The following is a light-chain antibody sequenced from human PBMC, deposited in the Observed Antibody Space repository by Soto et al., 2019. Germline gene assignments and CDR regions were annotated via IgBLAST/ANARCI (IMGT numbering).Light chain of an antibody. CDR2: GAS. CDR3: QQYNSWLWT. V-gene: IGKV3-15*01. Sequence: EIVMTQSPATLSVSPGEGATLSCRASQSVSSKLAWDQQKPGQAPRLLIYGASTRATGIPARFSGSGSGTEFTLIISSLQSEDSAVYYCQQYNSWLWTFGQGTKVEIK. J-gene: IGKJ1*01. CDR1: QSVSSK.